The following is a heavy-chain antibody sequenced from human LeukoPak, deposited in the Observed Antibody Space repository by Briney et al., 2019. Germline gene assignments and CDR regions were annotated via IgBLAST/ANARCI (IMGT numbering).Heavy chain of an antibody. J-gene: IGHJ5*02. Sequence: GGSLRLSCAASGFTFSSYAMHWVRQAPGKGLEWVAVISYDGSNKYYADSVKGRFTISRDNSKNTLYLQMNSLRAEDTAVYYCAREVVVRENWFDPWGQGTLVTVSS. CDR1: GFTFSSYA. D-gene: IGHD2-21*01. V-gene: IGHV3-30-3*01. CDR3: AREVVVRENWFDP. CDR2: ISYDGSNK.